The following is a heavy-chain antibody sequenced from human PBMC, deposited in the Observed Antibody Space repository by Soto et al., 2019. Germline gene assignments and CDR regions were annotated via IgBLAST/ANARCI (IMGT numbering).Heavy chain of an antibody. CDR3: ARGTVYYYYGMDV. CDR2: INHSGST. CDR1: GGSFSGYY. D-gene: IGHD4-17*01. J-gene: IGHJ6*02. Sequence: QVQLQQWGAGLLKPSETLSLTCAVYGGSFSGYYWSWIRQPPGKGLEWIGEINHSGSTNYNPSLKSRVNISVDTSKNQFSLQLSSVTAADTAVYYCARGTVYYYYGMDVWGQGTTVTVSS. V-gene: IGHV4-34*01.